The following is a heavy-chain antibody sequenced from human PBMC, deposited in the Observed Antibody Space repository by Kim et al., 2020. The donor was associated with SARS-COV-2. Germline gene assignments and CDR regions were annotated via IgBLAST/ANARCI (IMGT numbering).Heavy chain of an antibody. CDR1: GYTFTSYG. CDR2: ISAYNGNT. J-gene: IGHJ4*02. D-gene: IGHD4-17*01. Sequence: ASVKVSCKASGYTFTSYGISWVRQAPGQGLEWMGWISAYNGNTNYAQKLQGRVTMTTDTSTSTAYMELRSLRSDDTAVYYCARDSLSLRHGSEKFDYWGQGTLVTVSS. V-gene: IGHV1-18*01. CDR3: ARDSLSLRHGSEKFDY.